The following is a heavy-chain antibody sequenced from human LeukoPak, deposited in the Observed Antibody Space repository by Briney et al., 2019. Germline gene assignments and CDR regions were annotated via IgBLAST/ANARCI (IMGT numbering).Heavy chain of an antibody. V-gene: IGHV3-74*01. CDR3: ARVIGWDEPFDI. J-gene: IGHJ3*02. CDR2: INTDGSST. D-gene: IGHD1-26*01. Sequence: GGSLRLSCSASGFTLSNYWMHWVRQAPGKGLVWVSRINTDGSSTNYADSVKGRFTVSRDNAKNTLYLQMNSLRAEDTAVYYCARVIGWDEPFDIWGQGTMVTVSS. CDR1: GFTLSNYW.